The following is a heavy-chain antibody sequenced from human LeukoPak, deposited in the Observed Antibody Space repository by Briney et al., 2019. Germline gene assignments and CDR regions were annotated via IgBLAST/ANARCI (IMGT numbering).Heavy chain of an antibody. CDR1: GFSFSTYS. CDR2: ISGSGGST. V-gene: IGHV3-23*01. J-gene: IGHJ6*02. D-gene: IGHD6-13*01. Sequence: PGGSLRLSCAASGFSFSTYSFSWVRQAPGKGLEWVSAISGSGGSTYYADSVKGRFTISRDNSKNTLYLQMNSLRAEDTAVYYCAKDRSIRYYYYYGMDVWGQGTTVTVSS. CDR3: AKDRSIRYYYYYGMDV.